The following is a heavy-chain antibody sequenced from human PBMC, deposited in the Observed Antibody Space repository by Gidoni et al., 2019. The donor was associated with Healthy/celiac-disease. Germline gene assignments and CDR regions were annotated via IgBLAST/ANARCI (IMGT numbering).Heavy chain of an antibody. CDR2: ISSSSSYI. CDR3: ARDPLLLWFGEPQGLYDY. D-gene: IGHD3-10*01. CDR1: GFTFSSYS. Sequence: EVQLVESGVGLVKPGGSLRLSCAASGFTFSSYSMNWVRQAPGKGLEWVSSISSSSSYIYYADSVKGRFTISRDNAKNSLYLQMNSLRAEDTAVYYCARDPLLLWFGEPQGLYDYWGQGTLVTVSS. J-gene: IGHJ4*02. V-gene: IGHV3-21*01.